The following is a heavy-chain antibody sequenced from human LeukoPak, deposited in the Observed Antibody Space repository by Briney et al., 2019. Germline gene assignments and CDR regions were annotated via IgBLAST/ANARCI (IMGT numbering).Heavy chain of an antibody. D-gene: IGHD2-2*01. CDR1: GYTFTSYG. V-gene: IGHV1-18*01. CDR2: ISAYNGNT. J-gene: IGHJ5*02. CDR3: ARSLRDCSSTSCSWFDP. Sequence: GASVKVSCKASGYTFTSYGISWVRQAPGQGLEWMGWISAYNGNTNYAQKLQGRVTMTTDTSTSTAYMELRSLRSDDTAVYYCARSLRDCSSTSCSWFDPWGQGTLVTVSS.